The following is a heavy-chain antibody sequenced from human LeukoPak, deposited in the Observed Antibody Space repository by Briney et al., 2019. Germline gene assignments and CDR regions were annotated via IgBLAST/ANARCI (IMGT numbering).Heavy chain of an antibody. CDR3: ARTIATGHFQH. Sequence: GGSLRLFCAASGFTFSSYSMHWARQAPGKGLEWVSSISSSSSYIYYADSVKGRFTITRDNAKNSLYLQMNSLRAEDTAVYYCARTIATGHFQHWGQGTLVTVSS. CDR2: ISSSSSYI. CDR1: GFTFSSYS. J-gene: IGHJ1*01. V-gene: IGHV3-21*01. D-gene: IGHD3-9*01.